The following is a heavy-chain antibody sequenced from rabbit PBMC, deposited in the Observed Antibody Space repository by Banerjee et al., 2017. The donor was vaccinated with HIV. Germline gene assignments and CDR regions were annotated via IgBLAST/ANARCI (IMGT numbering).Heavy chain of an antibody. J-gene: IGHJ4*01. Sequence: QEQLEESGGDLVKPEGSLTLTCTASGFSFSNGYVMCWVRQAPGKGLEWIACINTISDDTVYATWAKGRFTISKASWTTVTLQMTSLTAADTASYFCARTDYAAYDYATHFYLWGQGTLVTVS. CDR2: INTISDDT. CDR3: ARTDYAAYDYATHFYL. V-gene: IGHV1S45*01. CDR1: GFSFSNGYV. D-gene: IGHD6-1*01.